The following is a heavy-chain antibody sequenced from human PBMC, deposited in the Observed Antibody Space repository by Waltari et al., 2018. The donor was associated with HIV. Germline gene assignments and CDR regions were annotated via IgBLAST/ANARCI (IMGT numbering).Heavy chain of an antibody. D-gene: IGHD3-9*01. Sequence: QLQLQESGPGLVKPSQTLSLTCTVSGGSISSGGYYWSWIRQHPGKGLEWIGYIYYSGSTYYNPSLKRRVTISVDTSKNQFSLKLSSVTAADTAVYYCARGSVPYYDILTGSNWFDPWGQGTLVTVSS. CDR3: ARGSVPYYDILTGSNWFDP. CDR1: GGSISSGGYY. J-gene: IGHJ5*02. V-gene: IGHV4-31*03. CDR2: IYYSGST.